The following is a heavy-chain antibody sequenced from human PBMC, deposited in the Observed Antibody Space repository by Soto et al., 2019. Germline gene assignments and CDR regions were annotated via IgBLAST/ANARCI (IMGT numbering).Heavy chain of an antibody. CDR1: GYSFTSYW. Sequence: GESLKISCKGSGYSFTSYWISWVRQMPGKGLEWMGKIDPSNSYTNYSPSFQGHVTISADKSISTAYLQWSSLKASDTAMYYCARHVGGSYPRPYDYWGQGTTVTVSS. CDR3: ARHVGGSYPRPYDY. D-gene: IGHD1-26*01. CDR2: IDPSNSYT. V-gene: IGHV5-10-1*01. J-gene: IGHJ4*02.